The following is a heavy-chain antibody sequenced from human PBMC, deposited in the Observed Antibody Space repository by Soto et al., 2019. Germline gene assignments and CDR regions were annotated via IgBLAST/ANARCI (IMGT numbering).Heavy chain of an antibody. CDR2: IDNAGTDS. D-gene: IGHD3-10*01. CDR3: ARGWFGPDV. J-gene: IGHJ6*04. CDR1: GFTLSGRS. Sequence: EVQLVESGGGLVQPGGSLRLSCAASGFTLSGRSMHWVRQAPGKGLVWVSGIDNAGTDSTYADSVKGRFTSSRDNAKNMLYVQMNSLRVEDTAVYYCARGWFGPDVWGKGTTVTVSP. V-gene: IGHV3-74*01.